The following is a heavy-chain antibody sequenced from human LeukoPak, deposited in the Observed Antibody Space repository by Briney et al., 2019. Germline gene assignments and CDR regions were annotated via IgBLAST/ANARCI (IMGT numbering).Heavy chain of an antibody. CDR3: ARRDLPGREAAGLDL. Sequence: GRSLRLSCAASGFTVSSHAMHWVRQVPGKWLEWVAVISYDEGNKYYTDCVKGRFTISRDNSRNTLYLQMNSLRAEDTAVYYCARRDLPGREAAGLDLWGQGTMVTVSS. D-gene: IGHD1-1*01. V-gene: IGHV3-30-3*01. CDR2: ISYDEGNK. CDR1: GFTVSSHA. J-gene: IGHJ3*01.